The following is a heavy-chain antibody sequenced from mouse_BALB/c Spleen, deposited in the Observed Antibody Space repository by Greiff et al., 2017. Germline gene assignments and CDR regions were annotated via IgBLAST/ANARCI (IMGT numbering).Heavy chain of an antibody. CDR2: IYPSDSYT. CDR3: TRSDWEYYFDY. V-gene: IGHV1-69*02. J-gene: IGHJ2*01. CDR1: GYTFTSYW. D-gene: IGHD4-1*01. Sequence: VQLQQPGAELVRPGASVKLSCKASGYTFTSYWINWVKQRPGQGLEWIGNIYPSDSYTNYNQKFKDKATLTVDKSSSTASMQLSSPTSEDSAVYYCTRSDWEYYFDYWGQGTTLTVSS.